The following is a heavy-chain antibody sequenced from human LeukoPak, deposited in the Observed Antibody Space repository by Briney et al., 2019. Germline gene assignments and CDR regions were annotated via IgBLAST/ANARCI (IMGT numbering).Heavy chain of an antibody. CDR2: KDQGGSVR. CDR3: ARDPESSSFDL. CDR1: GFSFSTYW. D-gene: IGHD6-13*01. V-gene: IGHV3-7*01. J-gene: IGHJ4*02. Sequence: GGSLRLSCAASGFSFSTYWMSWVRQTPEKGLEFVANKDQGGSVRNYMDSLKGRCTISRDNAKKSLYLEINSLRADDTAVYYCARDPESSSFDLWGRGALVTVSS.